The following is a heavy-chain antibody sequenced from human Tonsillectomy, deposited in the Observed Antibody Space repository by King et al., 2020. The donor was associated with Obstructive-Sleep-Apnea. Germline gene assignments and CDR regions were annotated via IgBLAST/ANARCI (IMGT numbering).Heavy chain of an antibody. J-gene: IGHJ4*02. CDR3: VRIEYYYDSSGYYSYYFDY. D-gene: IGHD3-22*01. V-gene: IGHV3-7*03. Sequence: VQLVESGGGLVQPGGSLRLSCVASGFTLSKNWMSWVRQAPGKGLEWVANIKQDGMEKYYLDSVKGRFTVSRDNTKNSLYLQRNSLRAEDAAVYYCVRIEYYYDSSGYYSYYFDYWGQGTLVTVSS. CDR2: IKQDGMEK. CDR1: GFTLSKNW.